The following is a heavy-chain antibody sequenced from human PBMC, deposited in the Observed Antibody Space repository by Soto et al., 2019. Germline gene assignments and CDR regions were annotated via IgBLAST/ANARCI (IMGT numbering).Heavy chain of an antibody. Sequence: GGSLRLSCAASGFTFSNYAMNWVRQAPGKGLEWVSTISNSGGHTYYADSVKGRFTISRDNSKSTLNLQMHSLRAEDTAIYYCAKGYHNYGGYSDYWGQGTLVTVSS. V-gene: IGHV3-23*01. CDR2: ISNSGGHT. J-gene: IGHJ4*02. CDR1: GFTFSNYA. D-gene: IGHD4-17*01. CDR3: AKGYHNYGGYSDY.